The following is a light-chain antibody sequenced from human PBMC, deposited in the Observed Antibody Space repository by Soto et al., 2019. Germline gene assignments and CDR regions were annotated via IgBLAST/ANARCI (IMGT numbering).Light chain of an antibody. Sequence: VGDRVTITCRASQSVGTWLAWYQQKPGKPPTLLIYDASNLESGVPSRFSGSGSGAEFTLTISSLQPEDFATYVCQQYNGYWTFGQGTKVDIK. CDR2: DAS. J-gene: IGKJ1*01. V-gene: IGKV1-5*01. CDR1: QSVGTW. CDR3: QQYNGYWT.